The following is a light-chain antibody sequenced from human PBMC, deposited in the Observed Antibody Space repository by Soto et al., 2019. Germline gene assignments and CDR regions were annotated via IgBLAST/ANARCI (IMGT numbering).Light chain of an antibody. CDR1: QSVSSGY. V-gene: IGKV3-20*01. J-gene: IGKJ5*01. CDR3: QQYSSSPSIT. CDR2: GAS. Sequence: VCTPAHGNLSFSPGERAPLSFRASQSVSSGYLDWYQQKPGQAPRLLIYGASTRATGIPDTFSGSGSGTDFTLTISRLEPEDFAVYYCQQYSSSPSITFGQGTRLEIK.